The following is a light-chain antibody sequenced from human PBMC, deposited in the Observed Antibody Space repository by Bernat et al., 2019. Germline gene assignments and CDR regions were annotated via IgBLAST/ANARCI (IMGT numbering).Light chain of an antibody. CDR2: DAS. Sequence: EIVLTQSPATLSLSPGERATLSCRASQSISGYLAWYQQKPGQAPRLLIYDASNRATGIPARFSGSGSGTDFTLTISSLGPEDFALYFCQQRSSWPLTVGGGNKVEIK. CDR3: QQRSSWPLT. V-gene: IGKV3-11*01. J-gene: IGKJ4*01. CDR1: QSISGY.